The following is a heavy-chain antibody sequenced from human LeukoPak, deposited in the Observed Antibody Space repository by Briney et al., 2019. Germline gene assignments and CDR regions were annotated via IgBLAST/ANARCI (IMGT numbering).Heavy chain of an antibody. J-gene: IGHJ4*02. CDR1: GGSISGFY. V-gene: IGHV4-38-2*02. D-gene: IGHD5-24*01. CDR3: ARHEAEMATILGNY. CDR2: IYHSGST. Sequence: SETLSLTCTVSGGSISGFYWGWLRQPPGKGLEWVGSIYHSGSTLYNPSLKSRVTISVDTSKNQFSLSLRSVTAADTAVYYCARHEAEMATILGNYWGQGNLVIVSS.